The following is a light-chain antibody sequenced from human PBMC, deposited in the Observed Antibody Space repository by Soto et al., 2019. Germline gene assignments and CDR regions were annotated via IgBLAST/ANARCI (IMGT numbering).Light chain of an antibody. CDR1: QSFSSTF. V-gene: IGKV3-20*01. CDR2: GAS. CDR3: QQYASSVT. Sequence: EISLPQSPASLSLSPGDRATLSCRASQSFSSTFFAWYQQKPGQAPRLLIYGASSRATGIPDRFSGSGSGTDFTLTISRLEPEDFAVYYCQQYASSVTFGQGTKVEIK. J-gene: IGKJ1*01.